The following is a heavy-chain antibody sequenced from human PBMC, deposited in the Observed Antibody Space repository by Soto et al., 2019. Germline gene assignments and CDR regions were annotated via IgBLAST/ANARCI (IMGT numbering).Heavy chain of an antibody. D-gene: IGHD4-4*01. J-gene: IGHJ4*02. CDR1: GGSISSGGYS. V-gene: IGHV4-30-2*01. CDR2: IYHSGST. CDR3: ARGMTTVTTPDY. Sequence: QLQLQESGSGLVKPSQTLSLTCAVSGGSISSGGYSWSWIRQPPGKGLEWIGYIYHSGSTYYNPSPXSXXPISVDRSKNQFSLKLSSVTAADTAVYYCARGMTTVTTPDYWGQGTLVTVSS.